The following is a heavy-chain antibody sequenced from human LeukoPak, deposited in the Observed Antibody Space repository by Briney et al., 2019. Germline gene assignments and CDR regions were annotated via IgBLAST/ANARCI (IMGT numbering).Heavy chain of an antibody. CDR1: DDSISNNRYF. D-gene: IGHD1-26*01. CDR3: ARDIDDVGALLDF. J-gene: IGHJ4*02. CDR2: INCSGRT. Sequence: SETLSLTCTISDDSISNNRYFWAWIRQPPGKGLEWIGSINCSGRTYYNPSLKSRLTMSVDTAKRQFSLRLTSVTAADTALYYCARDIDDVGALLDFWGQGTLVTVSS. V-gene: IGHV4-39*07.